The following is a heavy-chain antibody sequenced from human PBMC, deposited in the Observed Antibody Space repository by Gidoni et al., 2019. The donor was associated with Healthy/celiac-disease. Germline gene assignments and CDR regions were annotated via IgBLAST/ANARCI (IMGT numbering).Heavy chain of an antibody. CDR1: GGTFSSYT. CDR2: IIPILGIA. CDR3: AVTVAHYGMDV. V-gene: IGHV1-69*02. D-gene: IGHD6-19*01. Sequence: QFQLVQSGAEVKKPGSSVKVSCKASGGTFSSYTLSWVRQAPGQGLEWMGRIIPILGIANYAQKFQGRVTITADKSTSTAYMELSSLRSEDTAVYYCAVTVAHYGMDVWGQGTTVTVSS. J-gene: IGHJ6*02.